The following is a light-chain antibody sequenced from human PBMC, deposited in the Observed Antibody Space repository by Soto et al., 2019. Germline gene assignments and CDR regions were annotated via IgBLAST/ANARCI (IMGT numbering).Light chain of an antibody. J-gene: IGLJ1*01. CDR2: EVS. V-gene: IGLV2-14*01. Sequence: QSALTQPASVSGSPRQSITISCTGTSSDVGGYNYVSWYQQHPGKAPKLMIYEVSNRPSGVSNRFSGSKSGNTASLTISGLQAEDEADYYCSSYTSSSTLFGTRTKLTVL. CDR3: SSYTSSSTL. CDR1: SSDVGGYNY.